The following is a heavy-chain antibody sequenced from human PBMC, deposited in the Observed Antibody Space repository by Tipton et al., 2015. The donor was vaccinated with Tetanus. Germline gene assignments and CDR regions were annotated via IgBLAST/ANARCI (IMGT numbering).Heavy chain of an antibody. CDR1: GDSISSGDYY. CDR3: VRGRGLGAYSYGFEY. CDR2: IYYSGST. Sequence: TLSLTCTVSGDSISSGDYYWSWIRQPPGKGLEWIGFIYYSGSTYYNPSLKSRVTISGDTSNNHFSLKLSSVTAADTAVYYCVRGRGLGAYSYGFEYWGQGALVTVSS. V-gene: IGHV4-30-4*01. J-gene: IGHJ4*02. D-gene: IGHD5-18*01.